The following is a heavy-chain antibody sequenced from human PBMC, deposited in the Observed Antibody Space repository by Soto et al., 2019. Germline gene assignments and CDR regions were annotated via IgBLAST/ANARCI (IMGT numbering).Heavy chain of an antibody. CDR1: GDSFSSGRYF. Sequence: XATLGRTVSVCGDSFSSGRYFWSWIRQSPVKGLEWIGNIYYSGGTNLNPSLKSRVTMSLDTSKEQFSLKLSSVTAADTAVYYCARSLVGNTRYNSGTDVWGQGTTVTVPS. J-gene: IGHJ6*02. D-gene: IGHD2-8*01. CDR3: ARSLVGNTRYNSGTDV. CDR2: IYYSGGT. V-gene: IGHV4-61*01.